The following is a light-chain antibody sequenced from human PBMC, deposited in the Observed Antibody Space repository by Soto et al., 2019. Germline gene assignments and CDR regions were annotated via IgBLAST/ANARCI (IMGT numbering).Light chain of an antibody. CDR1: QSVLYSSNNKNY. J-gene: IGKJ2*01. Sequence: DIVMTQSPDSLAVSLGERATINCKSSQSVLYSSNNKNYLAWYQQRPGQPPKLLIYWASTRESVVPDRFSGSGYWTDFTLTIPSLQAQDGALYYSLQYGSNPTTFGLGNKLEVK. V-gene: IGKV4-1*01. CDR2: WAS. CDR3: LQYGSNPTT.